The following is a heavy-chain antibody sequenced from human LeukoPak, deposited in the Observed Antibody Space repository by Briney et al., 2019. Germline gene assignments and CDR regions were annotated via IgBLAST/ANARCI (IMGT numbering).Heavy chain of an antibody. Sequence: PGGSLRLSCAPSGFTFSSYGMHWVRQAPGKGLEWVAFIRYDGSNKYYADSVKGRFTISRDNSKNTLYLQMNSLRAEDTAVYYCAKITMILTDFDYWGQGTLVTVSS. CDR2: IRYDGSNK. CDR1: GFTFSSYG. D-gene: IGHD3-22*01. V-gene: IGHV3-30*02. CDR3: AKITMILTDFDY. J-gene: IGHJ4*02.